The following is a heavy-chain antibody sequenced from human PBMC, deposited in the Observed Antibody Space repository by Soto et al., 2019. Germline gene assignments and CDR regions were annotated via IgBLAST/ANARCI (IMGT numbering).Heavy chain of an antibody. CDR1: GFTFSSYW. D-gene: IGHD6-19*01. CDR3: ARDKETAVAPFDY. CDR2: IKHGGSEK. V-gene: IGHV3-7*01. J-gene: IGHJ4*02. Sequence: VGSLRLSCAASGFTFSSYWMSWVRQAPGKGLEWVANIKHGGSEKYYVDSVKGRFTISRDNAKNSLYLQMNTLRAEDTAVYYCARDKETAVAPFDYWGQGTLVTVS.